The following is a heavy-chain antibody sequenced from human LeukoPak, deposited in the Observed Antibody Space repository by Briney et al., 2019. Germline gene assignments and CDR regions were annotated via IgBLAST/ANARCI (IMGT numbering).Heavy chain of an antibody. J-gene: IGHJ4*02. CDR1: RFTFTNYW. V-gene: IGHV3-7*01. CDR2: IKQNGGEK. Sequence: GGSLRLSCAASRFTFTNYWMSWVRKAQGKGLKWVANIKQNGGEKYYLDSVKGRFTISRDNAKNSLYLQMNSLRAEDTAVYYCARDRRDFTIFGVIGSYFDYWGQGTLVTVSS. D-gene: IGHD3-3*01. CDR3: ARDRRDFTIFGVIGSYFDY.